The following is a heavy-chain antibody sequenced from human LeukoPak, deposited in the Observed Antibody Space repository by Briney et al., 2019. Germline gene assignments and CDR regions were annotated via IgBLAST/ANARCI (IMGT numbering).Heavy chain of an antibody. D-gene: IGHD3-10*01. CDR3: AKGGGHYYYYMDV. CDR2: IWYDGSDK. V-gene: IGHV3-33*06. J-gene: IGHJ6*03. Sequence: PGRSLRLSCAASGFTFSSCGMHWVRQAPGKGLEWVAVIWYDGSDKYYADSVKGRFTISRDNSKNTLYLQMNSLRAEDTAVYYCAKGGGHYYYYMDVWGKGTTVTVSS. CDR1: GFTFSSCG.